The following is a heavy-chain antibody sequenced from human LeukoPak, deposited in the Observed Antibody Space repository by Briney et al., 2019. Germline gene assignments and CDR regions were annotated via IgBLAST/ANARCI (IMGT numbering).Heavy chain of an antibody. V-gene: IGHV4-59*01. CDR2: IYYSGST. J-gene: IGHJ5*02. CDR1: GGSISSYY. D-gene: IGHD2-21*02. CDR3: AREICGGDCSQYNCFDP. Sequence: SETLSLTCTVSGGSISSYYWSWIRQPPGKGLEWIGYIYYSGSTNYNPSLKSRVTISVDTSKNQFSLKLSSVTAADTAVYYCAREICGGDCSQYNCFDPWGQGTLVTVSS.